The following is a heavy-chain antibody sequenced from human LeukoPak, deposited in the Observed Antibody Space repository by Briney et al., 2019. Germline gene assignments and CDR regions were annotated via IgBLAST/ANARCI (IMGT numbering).Heavy chain of an antibody. CDR1: GFTVSSNY. CDR2: IYSGGST. CDR3: ARTLSECSSTSCPFDY. V-gene: IGHV3-53*01. D-gene: IGHD2-2*01. J-gene: IGHJ4*02. Sequence: GGSLRLSCAAYGFTVSSNYMSWVRQAPGKGLEWVSVIYSGGSTYYADSVKGRFTISRDNSKNTLYLQMNSLRAEDTAVYYCARTLSECSSTSCPFDYWGQGTLVTVSS.